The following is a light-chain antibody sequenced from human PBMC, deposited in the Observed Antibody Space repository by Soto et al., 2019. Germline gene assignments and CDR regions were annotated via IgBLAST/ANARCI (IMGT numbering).Light chain of an antibody. CDR2: DVS. J-gene: IGLJ2*01. CDR3: SSYTRSTTVV. Sequence: QSALTQPASVSGSPGQSITISCTGSSSDVGGYNYVSWYQQHPGKVPKLMIYDVSNRPSGVSNRFSGSKSGNTASLTISGLQAEVEADYYCSSYTRSTTVVFGGGTKLTVL. CDR1: SSDVGGYNY. V-gene: IGLV2-14*01.